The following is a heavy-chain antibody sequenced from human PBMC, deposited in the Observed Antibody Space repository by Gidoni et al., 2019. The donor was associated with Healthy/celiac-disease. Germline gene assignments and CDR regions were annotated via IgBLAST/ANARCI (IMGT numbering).Heavy chain of an antibody. D-gene: IGHD4-4*01. CDR2: IYWNDDK. Sequence: QITLKASGPTLVTPTQTLTLTCTFSGFSLSTSGVGVGWIRQPPGKALEWLALIYWNDDKRYSPSLKSRLTITKDTSKNQVVLTMTNMDPVDTATYYCAHRLPRHDYSISFDYWGQGTLGTVSS. J-gene: IGHJ4*02. CDR1: GFSLSTSGVG. CDR3: AHRLPRHDYSISFDY. V-gene: IGHV2-5*01.